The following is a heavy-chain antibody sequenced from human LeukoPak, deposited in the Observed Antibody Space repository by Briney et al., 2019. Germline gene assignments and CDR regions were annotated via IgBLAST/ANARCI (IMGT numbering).Heavy chain of an antibody. CDR1: GGSISSYY. J-gene: IGHJ4*02. Sequence: SETLSLTCTVSGGSISSYYWSWIRQPPGKGLEWIGYIYYSGSTNYNPSLKSRVTISVDTSKNQFSLKLSSVTAADTAVYYCASSMVYAGTLDYWGQGTLVTVSS. D-gene: IGHD2-8*01. V-gene: IGHV4-59*01. CDR2: IYYSGST. CDR3: ASSMVYAGTLDY.